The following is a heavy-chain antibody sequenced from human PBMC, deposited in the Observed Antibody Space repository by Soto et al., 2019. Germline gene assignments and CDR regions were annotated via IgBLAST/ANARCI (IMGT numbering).Heavy chain of an antibody. Sequence: PGGSLRLSCAASGFTFRNYGMHWVRQAPGKGLEWVAVISDDGSNKYYAGSLKGRFTISRDNSKNTLYLQVNSLRVEDTAVYYCARSPYYYGSASYVHYYGVDVWGQGTTVTVSS. CDR2: ISDDGSNK. D-gene: IGHD3-10*01. CDR3: ARSPYYYGSASYVHYYGVDV. J-gene: IGHJ6*02. V-gene: IGHV3-30*19. CDR1: GFTFRNYG.